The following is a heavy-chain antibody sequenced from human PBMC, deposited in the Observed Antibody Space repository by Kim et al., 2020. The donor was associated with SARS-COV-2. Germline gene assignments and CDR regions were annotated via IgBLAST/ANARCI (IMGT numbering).Heavy chain of an antibody. D-gene: IGHD3-16*02. Sequence: ASGKVSCKASGYTLTNHERNWVRKATGRGLEWRGWINTDNGSPTYAPEFTGRVVFSVDTSVSTAYLQIRSLEAEDTALYYCARVVWGGYRYFDSWGQGTMLTLSS. CDR1: GYTLTNHE. J-gene: IGHJ4*02. V-gene: IGHV7-4-1*02. CDR2: INTDNGSP. CDR3: ARVVWGGYRYFDS.